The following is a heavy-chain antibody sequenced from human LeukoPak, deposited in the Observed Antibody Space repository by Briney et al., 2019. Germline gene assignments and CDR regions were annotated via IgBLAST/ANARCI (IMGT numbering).Heavy chain of an antibody. V-gene: IGHV3-NL1*01. CDR1: GFTFNSYG. Sequence: GGSLRLSCAASGFTFNSYGMHWVRQAPGKGLEWVSVIYSGGSTYYADSVKGRFTISRDNSKNTLYLQMNSLRAEDTAVYYCARDRAHYYYYGMDVWGQGTTVTVSS. D-gene: IGHD3-10*01. CDR3: ARDRAHYYYYGMDV. J-gene: IGHJ6*02. CDR2: IYSGGST.